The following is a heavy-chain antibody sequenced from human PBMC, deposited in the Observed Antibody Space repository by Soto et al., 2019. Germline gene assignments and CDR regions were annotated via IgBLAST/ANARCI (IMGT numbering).Heavy chain of an antibody. CDR3: TRPNGGDYAFDI. D-gene: IGHD2-21*02. J-gene: IGHJ3*02. CDR2: IYYSGST. V-gene: IGHV4-39*07. CDR1: GGSIGGSSDY. Sequence: SETLSLTCTVSGGSIGGSSDYWGWIRQPPGKGLEWIGSIYYSGSTYYNPSLKSRVTISLDTSKNQLFLRLRSVTAADTAVYYCTRPNGGDYAFDIWGQGTMVTVSS.